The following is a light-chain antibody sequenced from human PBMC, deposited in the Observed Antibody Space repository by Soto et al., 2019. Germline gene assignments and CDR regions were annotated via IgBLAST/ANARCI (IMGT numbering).Light chain of an antibody. Sequence: VVTQPPSASGTPGQRVTISCSGSSSNIGSNYVYWYQQLPGTAPKLLIYRNNQRPSGVPDRFSGSKSGTSASLAISGLRSEDEADYYCAAWDDSLSGPVFGTGTKLTVL. CDR3: AAWDDSLSGPV. J-gene: IGLJ1*01. V-gene: IGLV1-47*01. CDR2: RNN. CDR1: SSNIGSNY.